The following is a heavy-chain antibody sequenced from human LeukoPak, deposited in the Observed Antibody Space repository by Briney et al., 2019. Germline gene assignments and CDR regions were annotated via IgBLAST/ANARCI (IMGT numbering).Heavy chain of an antibody. CDR1: VYTFTSYG. V-gene: IGHV1-18*01. J-gene: IGHJ1*01. CDR2: IIAYNGNT. CDR3: ARSKRITMVRGFAEYFQH. Sequence: GASVNVSCQASVYTFTSYGISWVRQAPGKGLEWMGWIIAYNGNTNYAQKLQGRVTMTTDTSTSTAYMELRSLRSDDTAVYYCARSKRITMVRGFAEYFQHWGQGTLVTVSS. D-gene: IGHD3-10*01.